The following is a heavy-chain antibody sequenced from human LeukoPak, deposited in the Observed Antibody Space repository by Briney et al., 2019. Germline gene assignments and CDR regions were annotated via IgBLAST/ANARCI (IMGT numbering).Heavy chain of an antibody. V-gene: IGHV3-66*01. Sequence: PGGSLRLSCAASGFTVRSNYMNWVRQAPGKGLEWVSVIYSGGTTYYADAVKGRFTTSRDNSKNTLYLQMNFLRAEDTAVYYCARDQDSGYGDAFDIWGQGTMVTVSS. D-gene: IGHD5-12*01. CDR1: GFTVRSNY. CDR3: ARDQDSGYGDAFDI. J-gene: IGHJ3*02. CDR2: IYSGGTT.